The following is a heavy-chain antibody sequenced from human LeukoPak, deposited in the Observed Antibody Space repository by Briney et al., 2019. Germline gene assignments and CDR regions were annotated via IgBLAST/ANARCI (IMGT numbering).Heavy chain of an antibody. V-gene: IGHV3-7*01. CDR2: MRQDGGEI. J-gene: IGHJ5*02. D-gene: IGHD2-15*01. CDR1: GFTFSSYW. Sequence: QSGGSLRLSCAASGFTFSSYWMSWVRQAPGKGLEWVANMRQDGGEIYYVDSVKGRFTISRDNAKNSLHLEMNSLRAEDTAVYSCARGADGVSSNSRGWFDPWGQGTLVTVSS. CDR3: ARGADGVSSNSRGWFDP.